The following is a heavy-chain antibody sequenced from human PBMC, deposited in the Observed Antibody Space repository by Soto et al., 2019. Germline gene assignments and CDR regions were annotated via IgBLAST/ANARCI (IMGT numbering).Heavy chain of an antibody. Sequence: EVQLVESGGGLVQPGGSLRLSCAATGFTFSSYWMHWVRQAPGEGLVWVSRIYSDGSGTSYAESVKGRFTISRDNANSTLYLQMNSLRAEDTAIYYCARGLDSHLGDHPSGYWGQGTLVTVSS. CDR3: ARGLDSHLGDHPSGY. J-gene: IGHJ4*02. CDR1: GFTFSSYW. V-gene: IGHV3-74*01. D-gene: IGHD3-16*01. CDR2: IYSDGSGT.